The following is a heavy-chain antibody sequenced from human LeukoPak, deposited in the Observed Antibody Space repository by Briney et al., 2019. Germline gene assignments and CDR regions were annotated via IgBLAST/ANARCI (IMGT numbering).Heavy chain of an antibody. CDR2: TYYRSKWYT. CDR3: ARKRSNGFDI. J-gene: IGHJ3*02. Sequence: SQTLSLTCAISGDSVSTNSVAWNWIRQSPSRGLEWLGRTYYRSKWYTDYAVPVKSRITINPDTSKNHFSLQLNSVTPEDTAVYYCARKRSNGFDIWGQGTIVTVSS. CDR1: GDSVSTNSVA. D-gene: IGHD6-25*01. V-gene: IGHV6-1*01.